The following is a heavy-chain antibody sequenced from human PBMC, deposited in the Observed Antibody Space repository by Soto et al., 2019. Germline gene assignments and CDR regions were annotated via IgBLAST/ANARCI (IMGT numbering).Heavy chain of an antibody. D-gene: IGHD3-3*01. CDR1: GYTFTSYD. V-gene: IGHV1-8*01. CDR3: ARAGLEWLLGYYYYGMDV. Sequence: ASVKVSCKASGYTFTSYDINWVRQATGQGLEWMGWMNPNSGNTGYAQKFQGRVTMTRNTSISTAYMELSSLRSEDTAMYYCARAGLEWLLGYYYYGMDVWGQGTTVTVSS. CDR2: MNPNSGNT. J-gene: IGHJ6*02.